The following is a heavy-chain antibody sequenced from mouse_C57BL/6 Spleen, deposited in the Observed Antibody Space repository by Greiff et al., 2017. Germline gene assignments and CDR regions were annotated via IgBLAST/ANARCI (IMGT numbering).Heavy chain of an antibody. V-gene: IGHV1-26*01. CDR3: ARSVITTVVAKDYFDY. J-gene: IGHJ2*01. CDR1: GYTFTDYY. D-gene: IGHD1-1*01. CDR2: INPNNGGT. Sequence: EVQLQQSGPELVKPGASVKISCKASGYTFTDYYMNWVKQSHGQSLEWIGDINPNNGGTSYNQKFKGKATLTVDKSSSTAYMELRSLTSEDSAVYYCARSVITTVVAKDYFDYWGQGTTLTVSS.